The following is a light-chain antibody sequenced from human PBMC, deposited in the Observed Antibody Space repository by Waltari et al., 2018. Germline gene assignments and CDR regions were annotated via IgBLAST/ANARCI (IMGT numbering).Light chain of an antibody. Sequence: QSALTQPRSMSGSPGQSVTISCTGTSSDVAGYNYVSWYQQLPGKAPKLMIYDVSSRPSGVPDRFSVSKSGNTASLTISGLQADDEGDYYCYSYAGSYTYVFGTGTKVTVL. CDR2: DVS. CDR1: SSDVAGYNY. V-gene: IGLV2-11*01. J-gene: IGLJ1*01. CDR3: YSYAGSYTYV.